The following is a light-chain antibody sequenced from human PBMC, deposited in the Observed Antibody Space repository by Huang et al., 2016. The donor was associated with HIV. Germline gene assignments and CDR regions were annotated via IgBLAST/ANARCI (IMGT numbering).Light chain of an antibody. J-gene: IGKJ2*01. V-gene: IGKV1-39*01. CDR2: AAS. CDR3: QQTYNVPRT. CDR1: QTVDMY. Sequence: DIQMTQSPSSLSASIGDRVTMSCRASQTVDMYLNWYQQTPGRAPKLLIYAASNLQSDVPSRFSGTGSGTNFTLTISSLQPEDVVIYFCQQTYNVPRTFGQGTALEIK.